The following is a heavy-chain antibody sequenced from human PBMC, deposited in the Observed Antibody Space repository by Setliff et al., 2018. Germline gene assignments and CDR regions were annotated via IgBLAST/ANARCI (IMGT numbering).Heavy chain of an antibody. CDR1: GVSISSYY. Sequence: LSLTCNVSGVSISSYYWGWIRQPPGKGLEWLASINPDGSEKYYVDSVKGRFTISRDNAKNSLFLQMNSLRIEDMGIYYCARDGGINMVKTYYYGLDVWGQGTTVTVSS. D-gene: IGHD1-20*01. V-gene: IGHV3-7*01. CDR2: INPDGSEK. J-gene: IGHJ6*02. CDR3: ARDGGINMVKTYYYGLDV.